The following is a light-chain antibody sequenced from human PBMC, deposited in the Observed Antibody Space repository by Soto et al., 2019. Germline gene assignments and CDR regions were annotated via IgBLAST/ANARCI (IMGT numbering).Light chain of an antibody. CDR1: QSVSTNY. CDR2: DAS. CDR3: QQYMSYS. Sequence: EIVLTQSPATLSLSPGERATLSCGASQSVSTNYLAWYQQKPGLAPRLLIYDASSRATGLPARFSGSGSGTEFTLTISSLQPDDFATYYCQQYMSYSFGQGTKVDI. J-gene: IGKJ1*01. V-gene: IGKV3D-20*01.